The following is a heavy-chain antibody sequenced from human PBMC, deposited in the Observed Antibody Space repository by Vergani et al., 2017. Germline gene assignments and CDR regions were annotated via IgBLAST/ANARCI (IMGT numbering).Heavy chain of an antibody. J-gene: IGHJ4*02. CDR3: ASHTTYPDS. CDR1: EYSFGNYW. CDR2: IYPADSDT. Sequence: EVELVQSGPEMRKPGESLKISCKGSEYSFGNYWIRWVRQMPGKGLEWMGIIYPADSDTRYSPSFQGQVTISADKSISTAFLQWDSLKASDTALYCCASHTTYPDSRGQGTLGTVSS. V-gene: IGHV5-51*03. D-gene: IGHD1-1*01.